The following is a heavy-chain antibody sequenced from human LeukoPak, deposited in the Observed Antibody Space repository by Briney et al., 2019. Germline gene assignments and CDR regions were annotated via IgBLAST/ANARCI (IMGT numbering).Heavy chain of an antibody. CDR1: GFTFSSYA. CDR2: ISGSGGST. J-gene: IGHJ3*01. Sequence: GGSLRLSCAASGFTFSSYAMSWVRQAPGKGLEWVSAISGSGGSTYYADSVKGRFTISRDNSKNTLYLQMNSLRADDTAVYYCAKGGLDYYDSSGYYDPFDLWGQGTMVTVSS. D-gene: IGHD3-22*01. CDR3: AKGGLDYYDSSGYYDPFDL. V-gene: IGHV3-23*01.